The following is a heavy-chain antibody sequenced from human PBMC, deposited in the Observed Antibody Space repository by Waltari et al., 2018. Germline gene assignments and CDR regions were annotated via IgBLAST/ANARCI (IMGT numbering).Heavy chain of an antibody. J-gene: IGHJ4*02. V-gene: IGHV4-4*02. CDR1: GDSMFTTYW. Sequence: QLQLQESGPGLVKPSGTLSLTCALSGDSMFTTYWWSWVRPPPGKGLEWTGQVHRSGRTNYNPSFASRVTMSLDTYNNQFSLKVTSATAADTAVYYCARDRGRGLYLDSWGPGTLVTVSP. D-gene: IGHD2-15*01. CDR2: VHRSGRT. CDR3: ARDRGRGLYLDS.